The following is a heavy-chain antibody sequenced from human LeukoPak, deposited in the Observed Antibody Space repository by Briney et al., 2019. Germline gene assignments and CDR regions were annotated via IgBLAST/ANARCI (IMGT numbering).Heavy chain of an antibody. J-gene: IGHJ4*02. CDR2: ISGSGSST. CDR1: GFTFSSYA. V-gene: IGHV3-23*01. Sequence: TGGSLRLSCAASGFTFSSYAMSWVRQAPGKGLEWVSGISGSGSSTHYADAVKGRFTISRDNSNNVLYLQMNSLRVEDTAVYYCANFYWGQGTLVTVSS. CDR3: ANFY.